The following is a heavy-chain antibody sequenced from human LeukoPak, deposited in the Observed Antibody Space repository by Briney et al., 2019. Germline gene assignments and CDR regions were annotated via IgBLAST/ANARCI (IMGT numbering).Heavy chain of an antibody. CDR2: IYTSGST. CDR1: GGSVSSGSYY. J-gene: IGHJ4*02. Sequence: PSETLSLTCTVSGGSVSSGSYYWSWIRQPAGKGLEWIGRIYTSGSTNYNPSLKSRVTISVDTSNNQFSLKLSSVTAADTAVYYCARRSSSWSFDYWGQGTLVTVSS. D-gene: IGHD6-13*01. CDR3: ARRSSSWSFDY. V-gene: IGHV4-61*02.